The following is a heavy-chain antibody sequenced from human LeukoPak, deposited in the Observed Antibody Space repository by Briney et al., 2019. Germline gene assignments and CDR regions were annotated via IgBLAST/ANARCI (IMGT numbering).Heavy chain of an antibody. Sequence: ASVKVSCKASGYTFTGYYMHWVRQAPGQGLEWMGWINPNSGGTNYAQKFQGRVTMTRDTSISTAYMELSRLRSDDTAVYYCARDPSSLIRGVISDYWGQGTLVTVSS. D-gene: IGHD3-10*01. CDR1: GYTFTGYY. J-gene: IGHJ4*02. CDR2: INPNSGGT. CDR3: ARDPSSLIRGVISDY. V-gene: IGHV1-2*02.